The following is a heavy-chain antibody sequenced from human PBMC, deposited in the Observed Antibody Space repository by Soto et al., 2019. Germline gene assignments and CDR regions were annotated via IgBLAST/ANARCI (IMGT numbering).Heavy chain of an antibody. CDR2: INAGNGNT. J-gene: IGHJ6*03. CDR1: GYTFTSYA. Sequence: QVQLVQSGAEVKKPGASVKVSCKASGYTFTSYAMHWVRQAPGQRLEWMGWINAGNGNTKYSQKFQGRVTITRDTSASTAYMELSRLRSEDTAVYYCARDIVATIYHYYYMDVWGKGTTVTVSS. V-gene: IGHV1-3*01. CDR3: ARDIVATIYHYYYMDV. D-gene: IGHD5-12*01.